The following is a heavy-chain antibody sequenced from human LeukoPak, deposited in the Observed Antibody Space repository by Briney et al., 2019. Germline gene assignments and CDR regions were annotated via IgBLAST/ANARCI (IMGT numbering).Heavy chain of an antibody. CDR2: IKSKTDGGTT. V-gene: IGHV3-15*01. D-gene: IGHD1-26*01. CDR3: TTAGWELYYFDY. CDR1: GTTFSSHA. J-gene: IGHJ4*02. Sequence: GGSLRLSCEASGTTFSSHAMTWVRQAPGKGLEWVGRIKSKTDGGTTDYAAPVKGRFTISRDDSKNTLYLQMNSLKTEDTAVYYCTTAGWELYYFDYWGQGTLVTVSS.